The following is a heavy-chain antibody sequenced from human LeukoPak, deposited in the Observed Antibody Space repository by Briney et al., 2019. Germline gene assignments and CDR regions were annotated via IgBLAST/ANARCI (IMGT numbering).Heavy chain of an antibody. D-gene: IGHD2-15*01. Sequence: GGSLRLSCAASGFTFSNYAMSWVRQAPGKGLEWVSAISGGGGPTYYADSVKGQSTISRDNSKNTLYLQMNSLRAEDTAVYYCAKEGQARGYLDYWGQGTLVTVSS. CDR3: AKEGQARGYLDY. CDR2: ISGGGGPT. CDR1: GFTFSNYA. V-gene: IGHV3-23*01. J-gene: IGHJ4*02.